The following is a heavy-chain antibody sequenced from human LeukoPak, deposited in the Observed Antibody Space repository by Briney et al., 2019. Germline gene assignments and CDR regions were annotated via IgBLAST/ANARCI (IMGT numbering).Heavy chain of an antibody. CDR1: GFTFRAFD. J-gene: IGHJ3*02. V-gene: IGHV3-30*02. CDR2: IRYDGSDK. D-gene: IGHD5-24*01. Sequence: GGSLRLSCAASGFTFRAFDMHWVRQAPGKGLEWVAFIRYDGSDKYYVDSVKGRFTISRDNSKNTLYLQMNGLRPEDTAFYYCAKDRVGRHKADAFEIWGQGTMVSVSS. CDR3: AKDRVGRHKADAFEI.